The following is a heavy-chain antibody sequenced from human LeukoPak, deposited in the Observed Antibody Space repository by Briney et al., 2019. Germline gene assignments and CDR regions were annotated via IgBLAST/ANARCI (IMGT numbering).Heavy chain of an antibody. CDR2: INHSGST. CDR1: GGSFSGYY. J-gene: IGHJ4*02. CDR3: ARAVRITMVRGPPAPFDY. Sequence: SETLSLTCAVYGGSFSGYYWSWIRQPPGKGLEWIGEINHSGSTNYNPSLKSRVTISVDTPKNQFSLKLSSVTAADTAVYYCARAVRITMVRGPPAPFDYWGQGTLVTVSS. V-gene: IGHV4-34*01. D-gene: IGHD3-10*01.